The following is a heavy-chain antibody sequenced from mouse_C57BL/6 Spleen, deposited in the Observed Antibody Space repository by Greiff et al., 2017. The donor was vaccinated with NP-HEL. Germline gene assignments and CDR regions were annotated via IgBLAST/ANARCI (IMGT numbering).Heavy chain of an antibody. CDR2: ISNLAYSI. V-gene: IGHV5-15*01. CDR3: ARHYGYDDYAMDY. D-gene: IGHD2-2*01. Sequence: EVQGVESGGGLVQPGGSLKLSCAASGFTFSDYGMAWVRQAPRKGPEWVAFISNLAYSIYYADTVTGRFTISRENAKNTLYLEMSSLRSEDTAMYYCARHYGYDDYAMDYWGQGTSVTVSS. J-gene: IGHJ4*01. CDR1: GFTFSDYG.